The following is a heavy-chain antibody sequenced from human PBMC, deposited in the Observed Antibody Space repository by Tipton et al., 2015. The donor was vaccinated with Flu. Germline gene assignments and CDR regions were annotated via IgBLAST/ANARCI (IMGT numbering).Heavy chain of an antibody. CDR3: ASSGFGKGDF. CDR1: GFSSTTAYY. V-gene: IGHV4-38-2*01. CDR2: IDRSGNT. J-gene: IGHJ4*02. Sequence: TLSLTCSVSGFSSTTAYYWAWIRQPPGKGLEWIGTIDRSGNTHYNPSLESRVTVLADTSKNQVSLRLSSVTAADTAIYYCASSGFGKGDFWGQGTLVTVSS. D-gene: IGHD3-10*01.